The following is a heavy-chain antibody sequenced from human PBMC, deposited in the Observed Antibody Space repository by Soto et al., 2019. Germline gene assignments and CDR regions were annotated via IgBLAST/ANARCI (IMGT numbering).Heavy chain of an antibody. V-gene: IGHV4-31*03. CDR2: ISYGGST. Sequence: QVQLQESGPGLVKPSQTLSLPCTVSGGSINSGGYCWSWIRQHPGKGLDWIGCISYGGSTSYNPSLKSRVTITVDTSKNHFSLKLTSVTAADTAVYYCSRGILVWGQGALIAVAS. J-gene: IGHJ4*02. D-gene: IGHD5-18*01. CDR3: SRGILV. CDR1: GGSINSGGYC.